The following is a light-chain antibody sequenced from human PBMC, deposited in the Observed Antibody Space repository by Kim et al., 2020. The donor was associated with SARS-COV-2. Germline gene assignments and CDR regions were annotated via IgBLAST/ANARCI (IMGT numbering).Light chain of an antibody. J-gene: IGKJ4*01. CDR2: AAS. V-gene: IGKV1-6*01. Sequence: AIQMTQSPFSLSASVRDRVTITCRASQDIGKDLGWYQQKPGKAPKLLIYAASRLQSGVPSRFSGSGSGTDFTLTISSLQPEDFATYYCLQDYDYPLTFGGGTKVDIK. CDR1: QDIGKD. CDR3: LQDYDYPLT.